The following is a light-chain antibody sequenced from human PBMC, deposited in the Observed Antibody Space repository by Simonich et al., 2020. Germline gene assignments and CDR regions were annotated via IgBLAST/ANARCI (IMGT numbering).Light chain of an antibody. J-gene: IGLJ2*01. Sequence: QSALTQPASVSGSPGQSITISCTGTSRDVGSYNLVSWYQQHPGKAPTLMIYESSKLPSGVSNRFSGSKSGNTASLTISVLQAEDEADYYCCSYAGSSTVVFGGGTKLTVL. CDR2: ESS. CDR3: CSYAGSSTVV. CDR1: SRDVGSYNL. V-gene: IGLV2-23*01.